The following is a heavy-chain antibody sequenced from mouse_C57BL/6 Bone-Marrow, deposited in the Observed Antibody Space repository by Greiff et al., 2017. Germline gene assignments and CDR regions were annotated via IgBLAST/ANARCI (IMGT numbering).Heavy chain of an antibody. CDR3: ARPRFAY. V-gene: IGHV1-81*01. CDR1: GYTFTSYG. CDR2: IYPRSGNT. Sequence: QVQLQQSGAELVRPGTSVKVSCKASGYTFTSYGISWVKQRTGQGLEWIGEIYPRSGNTYYNEKFKGKATLTADKSSSTAYMELRSLTSEDSAVYFCARPRFAYWGQGTLVTVSA. J-gene: IGHJ3*01.